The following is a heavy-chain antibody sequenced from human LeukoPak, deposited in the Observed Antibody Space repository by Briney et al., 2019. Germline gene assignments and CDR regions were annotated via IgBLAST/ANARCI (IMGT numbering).Heavy chain of an antibody. J-gene: IGHJ4*02. Sequence: TGGSLRLSCAASGFTFSSYSMNWVRQAPGKGLEWVSSISSSSSYIYNADSVKGRFTISRDNAKNSLYLQMNSLRAEDTAVYYCARFQYYYDSSGYMRGRYFDYWGQGTLVTVSS. CDR1: GFTFSSYS. V-gene: IGHV3-21*01. CDR2: ISSSSSYI. D-gene: IGHD3-22*01. CDR3: ARFQYYYDSSGYMRGRYFDY.